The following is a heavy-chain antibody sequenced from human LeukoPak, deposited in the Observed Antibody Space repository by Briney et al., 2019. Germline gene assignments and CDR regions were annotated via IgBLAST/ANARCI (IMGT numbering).Heavy chain of an antibody. D-gene: IGHD3-9*01. Sequence: GGSLRLSCAASGFTFSSYEMNWVRQAPGKGLEWVSYISSSGSTIYYADSVKSRFIISRDNAKNSLYLQMNSLRAEDTAVYYCAREGSGYYYQLDYWGQGTLVTVSS. V-gene: IGHV3-48*03. CDR3: AREGSGYYYQLDY. CDR2: ISSSGSTI. CDR1: GFTFSSYE. J-gene: IGHJ4*02.